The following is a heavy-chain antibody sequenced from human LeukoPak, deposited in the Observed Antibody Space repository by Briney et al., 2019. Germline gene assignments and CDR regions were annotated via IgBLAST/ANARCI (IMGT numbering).Heavy chain of an antibody. Sequence: SETLSLTCAVYGGSLSGYYWSWFRQPPGKGLEWIGEMHYTGATNYSPSLKSRVTISAGTSKNQFSLKVNSVTAADTAVYYCARGYYDTSAYSNPFDFWGQGTLVTVSS. CDR1: GGSLSGYY. J-gene: IGHJ4*02. D-gene: IGHD3-22*01. V-gene: IGHV4-34*01. CDR3: ARGYYDTSAYSNPFDF. CDR2: MHYTGAT.